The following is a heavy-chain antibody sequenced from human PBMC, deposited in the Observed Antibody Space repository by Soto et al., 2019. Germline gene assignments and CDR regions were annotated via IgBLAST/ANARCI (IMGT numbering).Heavy chain of an antibody. CDR3: AALAVGATTTGHFDY. CDR2: IVVGSGNT. J-gene: IGHJ4*02. CDR1: GFTFTSSA. V-gene: IGHV1-58*01. Sequence: GAPVKVSCKASGFTFTSSAVQWVRQARGQRLEWIGWIVVGSGNTNYAQKFQERVTITRDMSTSTAYMELSSLRSEDTAVYYCAALAVGATTTGHFDYWGQGTLVTVSS. D-gene: IGHD1-26*01.